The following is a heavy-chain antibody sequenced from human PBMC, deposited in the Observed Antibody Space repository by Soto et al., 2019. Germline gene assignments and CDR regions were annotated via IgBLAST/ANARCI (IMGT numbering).Heavy chain of an antibody. CDR1: GVTFSSYA. V-gene: IGHV1-69*13. D-gene: IGHD1-26*01. Sequence: SLEVSCKASGVTFSSYAISWVRQAPGQGLEWMGGIIPIFGTANYAQKFQGRVTITADESTSTAYMELSSLRSEDTAVYYCARDRELLARDWDPGFDYWGQGTLVTVSS. CDR2: IIPIFGTA. CDR3: ARDRELLARDWDPGFDY. J-gene: IGHJ4*02.